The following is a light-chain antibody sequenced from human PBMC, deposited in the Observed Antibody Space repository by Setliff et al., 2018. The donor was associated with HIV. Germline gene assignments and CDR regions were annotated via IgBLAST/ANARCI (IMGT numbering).Light chain of an antibody. Sequence: QSVLTQPASVSGSPGHSITISCTGTSSDVGEYDYVSWYQQHPGKAPKLMIYDVTKRPSGVSNRFSGSKSGNTASLTISGLQAEDEADYYCCSYAGSSTPYVFGTGTKVTVL. CDR3: CSYAGSSTPYV. CDR1: SSDVGEYDY. V-gene: IGLV2-14*03. CDR2: DVT. J-gene: IGLJ1*01.